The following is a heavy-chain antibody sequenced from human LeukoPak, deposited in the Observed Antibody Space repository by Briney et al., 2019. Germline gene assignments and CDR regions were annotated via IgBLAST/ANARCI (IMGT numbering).Heavy chain of an antibody. CDR1: GFTFSNNY. CDR2: IYSGGST. V-gene: IGHV3-53*01. D-gene: IGHD1-1*01. CDR3: TRLPVQLERHMDIIYYYYYMDV. J-gene: IGHJ6*03. Sequence: GGSLRLSCAASGFTFSNNYISWVRQAPGKGVEWGSVIYSGGSTYYSDSVKGRFTISTEKSKKTLDLQMNSLKTEDTAVYYCTRLPVQLERHMDIIYYYYYMDVWGKGTTVTISS.